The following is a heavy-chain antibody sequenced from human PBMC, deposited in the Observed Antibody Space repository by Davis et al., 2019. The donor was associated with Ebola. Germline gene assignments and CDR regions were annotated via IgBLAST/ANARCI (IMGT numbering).Heavy chain of an antibody. Sequence: GESLKISCAASGFTFSTYGMHWVRQAPGKGPEWVSVISYDGTKEYYADSVKGRFTISRDNSKNTLYLQMNSLRAEDTAVYYCARIYYYYYGMDVWGQGTTVTVSS. CDR2: ISYDGTKE. J-gene: IGHJ6*02. CDR1: GFTFSTYG. V-gene: IGHV3-30*03. CDR3: ARIYYYYYGMDV.